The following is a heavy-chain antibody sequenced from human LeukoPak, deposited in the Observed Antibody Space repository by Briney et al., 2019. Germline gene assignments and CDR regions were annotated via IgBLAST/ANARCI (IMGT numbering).Heavy chain of an antibody. J-gene: IGHJ4*02. V-gene: IGHV3-30-3*01. CDR1: GFTFSSYA. Sequence: GGSLRLSCEASGFTFSSYAMHWVRQAPGKGLEWVAVISYDGSNKYYADSVKGRFTISRDNSKNTLYLQMNSLRAEDTAVYYCARGGYCSSTSCYLNDYWGQGTLVTVSS. CDR3: ARGGYCSSTSCYLNDY. CDR2: ISYDGSNK. D-gene: IGHD2-2*01.